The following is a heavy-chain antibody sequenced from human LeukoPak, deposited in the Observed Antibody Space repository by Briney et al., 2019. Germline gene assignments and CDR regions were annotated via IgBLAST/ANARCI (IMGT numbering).Heavy chain of an antibody. CDR3: ARASEDFWSGYSKDYYYMDV. J-gene: IGHJ6*03. CDR1: GGSISSGTYY. CDR2: ISTSGST. V-gene: IGHV4-61*02. D-gene: IGHD3-3*01. Sequence: PSETLSLTCTVSGGSISSGTYYWSWIRQPAGKGLEWIGRISTSGSTTYNPSLKSRVTISLNTSKNQFSLKLRSVTAADTAVYYCARASEDFWSGYSKDYYYMDVWGKGTTVTISS.